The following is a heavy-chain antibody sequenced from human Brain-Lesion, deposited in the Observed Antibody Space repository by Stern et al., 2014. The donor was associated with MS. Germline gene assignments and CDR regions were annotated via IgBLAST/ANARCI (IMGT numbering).Heavy chain of an antibody. J-gene: IGHJ4*02. V-gene: IGHV3-74*02. CDR3: VRDKTGTDDY. CDR2: INTDGSFT. Sequence: EVQLVESGGGLVQPGGSLRLSCAASGFTFSNYWVHWVRQAPGKGLVWVARINTDGSFTTNADSVKGRFTISRDNAKNTLYLQMNSLRAEDTAVYYCVRDKTGTDDYWGQGTLVTVSS. D-gene: IGHD1-1*01. CDR1: GFTFSNYW.